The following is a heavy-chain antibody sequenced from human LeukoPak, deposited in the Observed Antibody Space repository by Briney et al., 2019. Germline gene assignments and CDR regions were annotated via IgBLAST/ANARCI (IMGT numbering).Heavy chain of an antibody. CDR1: EFTFSDYA. CDR3: AKGKNC. CDR2: ITGSGGST. Sequence: TGGSLRLSCVASEFTFSDYAMSWVRQAPGKGLEWVSAITGSGGSTYYADSVKGRFTISRDNSKNTLYLQMNSLGADDTAVYYCAKGKNCWGQGTLVTVSS. J-gene: IGHJ4*02. V-gene: IGHV3-23*01.